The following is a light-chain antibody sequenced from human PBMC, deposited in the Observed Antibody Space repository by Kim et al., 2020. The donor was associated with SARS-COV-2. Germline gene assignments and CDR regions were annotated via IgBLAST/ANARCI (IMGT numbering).Light chain of an antibody. V-gene: IGKV3-11*01. Sequence: PGESAALYCRASPNVGISLASYQQTPGQAPRLLIYDAAMRAAGIPDRFSGSGSGTDFTLTIGSLAPEDFAIYYCQQRGSWPPALTFGGGTKVDIK. CDR3: QQRGSWPPALT. CDR2: DAA. CDR1: PNVGIS. J-gene: IGKJ4*01.